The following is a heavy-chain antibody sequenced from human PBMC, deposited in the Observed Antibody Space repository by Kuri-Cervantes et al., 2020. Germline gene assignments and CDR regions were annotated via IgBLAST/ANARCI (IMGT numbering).Heavy chain of an antibody. Sequence: GESLKISCATSGFTFSMYSMNWVRQAPGRGPEWVSYTDDIRGTNKQYADSVRGRFTISRDEGKGELYLQMNSLRAEDTAVYYCARDLLQWLGGFDYWGQGTLVTVSS. V-gene: IGHV3-21*03. J-gene: IGHJ4*02. D-gene: IGHD6-19*01. CDR1: GFTFSMYS. CDR3: ARDLLQWLGGFDY. CDR2: TDDIRGTNK.